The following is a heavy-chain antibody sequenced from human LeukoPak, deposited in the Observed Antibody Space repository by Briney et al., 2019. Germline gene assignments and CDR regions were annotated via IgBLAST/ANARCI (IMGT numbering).Heavy chain of an antibody. D-gene: IGHD3-22*01. J-gene: IGHJ5*02. CDR1: GFAFSSYS. CDR2: ISSSSSYI. Sequence: GGSLRLSCAASGFAFSSYSMNWVRQAPGKGLEWVSSISSSSSYIYYADSVKGRFTISRDNAKNSLYLQMNSLRAEDTAVYYCARVPLYYDYGRYNWFDPWGQGTLVTVSS. V-gene: IGHV3-21*01. CDR3: ARVPLYYDYGRYNWFDP.